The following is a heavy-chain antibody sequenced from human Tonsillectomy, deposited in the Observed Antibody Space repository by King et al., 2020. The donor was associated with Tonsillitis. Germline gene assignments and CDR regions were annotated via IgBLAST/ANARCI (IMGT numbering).Heavy chain of an antibody. D-gene: IGHD3-22*01. J-gene: IGHJ4*02. CDR1: GFTFSSYS. Sequence: VQLVESGGGLVKPGGSLRLSCAASGFTFSSYSMNWVRQAPGKGLEWVSSISSSSSYIYYADSVKGRFTISRANAKNSLYLQMKRLRAEDTAVYYCARDVHYYGSSDYYYFDYWGQGTLVTVSA. CDR3: ARDVHYYGSSDYYYFDY. V-gene: IGHV3-21*01. CDR2: ISSSSSYI.